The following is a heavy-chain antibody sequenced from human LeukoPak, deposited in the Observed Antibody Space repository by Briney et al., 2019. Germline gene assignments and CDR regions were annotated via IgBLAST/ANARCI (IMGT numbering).Heavy chain of an antibody. D-gene: IGHD2-2*01. CDR2: ITSGGSMT. V-gene: IGHV3-11*04. CDR3: ARYYCTSNSCHPMYYFDS. J-gene: IGHJ4*02. Sequence: PGGSLRLSCEASGFIFSDYYMSWVRQAPGKGLEWVSHITSGGSMTYYRESVKGRFTISRDNAEKSLYLQMNGLRVEDTAVYYCARYYCTSNSCHPMYYFDSXGQGTLVTVSS. CDR1: GFIFSDYY.